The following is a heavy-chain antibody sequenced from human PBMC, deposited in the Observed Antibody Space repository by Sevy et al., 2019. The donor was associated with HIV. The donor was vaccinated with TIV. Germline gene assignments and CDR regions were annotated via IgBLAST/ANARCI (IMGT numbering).Heavy chain of an antibody. CDR3: ARPNSLDYSFAMDV. CDR1: GGSITSSSYH. CDR2: IYYTGST. D-gene: IGHD5-18*01. J-gene: IGHJ6*02. V-gene: IGHV4-39*01. Sequence: QLLSLTCTVSGGSITSSSYHWGWIRQPPGKGLEWIGNIYYTGSTSYNPSLGSRVTISVDRSKNQFSLKVTSVTAADTAVYYCARPNSLDYSFAMDVWGQGTTVTVSS.